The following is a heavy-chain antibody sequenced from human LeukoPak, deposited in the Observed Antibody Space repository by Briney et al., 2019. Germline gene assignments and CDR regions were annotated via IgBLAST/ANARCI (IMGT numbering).Heavy chain of an antibody. CDR1: GGSISSSSYY. CDR2: IYYSGST. V-gene: IGHV4-39*07. CDR3: ARDRVQLWLRYYYGMDV. J-gene: IGHJ6*02. Sequence: TSETLSLTCTVSGGSISSSSYYWGWLRQPPGKGLEWIGSIYYSGSTYYNPSLKSRVTISVDTSKNQFSLKLSSVTAADTAVYYCARDRVQLWLRYYYGMDVWGQGTTVTVSS. D-gene: IGHD5-18*01.